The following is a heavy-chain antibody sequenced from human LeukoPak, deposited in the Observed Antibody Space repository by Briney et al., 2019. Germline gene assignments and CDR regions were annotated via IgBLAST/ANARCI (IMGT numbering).Heavy chain of an antibody. CDR2: IGSNGGTS. CDR3: ARPYSSTWYFAFDI. J-gene: IGHJ3*02. V-gene: IGHV3-64*01. CDR1: GFTLSPYT. D-gene: IGHD6-13*01. Sequence: PGGSLRLSCAASGFTLSPYTKHWVRQAPGKGLGYVSAIGSNGGTSFYANSVKGRFTISRDNSKNTLYLQMGSLRAEDMAVYYCARPYSSTWYFAFDIWGRGTMVTVSS.